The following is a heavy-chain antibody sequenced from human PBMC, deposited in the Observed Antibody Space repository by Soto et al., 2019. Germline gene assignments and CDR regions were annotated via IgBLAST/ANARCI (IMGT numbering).Heavy chain of an antibody. J-gene: IGHJ5*02. CDR1: GFTFSSYG. CDR3: ARARGGTIFPPPWSWFDP. D-gene: IGHD3-3*01. CDR2: IWYDGSNK. V-gene: IGHV3-33*01. Sequence: QVQLVESGGGVVQPGRSLRLSCAASGFTFSSYGMHWVRQAPGKGLEWVAVIWYDGSNKYYADSVKGRFTISRDNSKNTLYLQMNSLRAEDTAVYYCARARGGTIFPPPWSWFDPWGQGTLVTVSS.